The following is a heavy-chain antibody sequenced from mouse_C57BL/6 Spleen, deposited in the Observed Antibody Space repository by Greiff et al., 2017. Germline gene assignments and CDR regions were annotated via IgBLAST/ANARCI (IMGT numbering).Heavy chain of an antibody. D-gene: IGHD2-5*01. Sequence: QVQLKQPGAELVKPGASVKLSCKASGYTFTSYWMQWVKQRPGQGLEWIGEIDPSDSYTNYNQKFKGKATLTVDTSSSTAYMQLISLTSEDSAVYYCARYSNLYYYAMDYWGQGTSVTVSS. J-gene: IGHJ4*01. CDR2: IDPSDSYT. V-gene: IGHV1-50*01. CDR3: ARYSNLYYYAMDY. CDR1: GYTFTSYW.